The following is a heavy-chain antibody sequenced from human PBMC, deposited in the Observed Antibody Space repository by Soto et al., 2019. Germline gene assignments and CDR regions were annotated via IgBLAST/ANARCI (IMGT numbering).Heavy chain of an antibody. CDR3: ARGSGYYYWDDY. Sequence: ASVKVSCKASGYTFTSYYMHWVRQAPGQGLEWMGIINPSGGSTSYAQKFQGRVTITRDTSASIAYMELSSLRSEDTAVYYCARGSGYYYWDDYWGQGTLVTVSS. CDR2: INPSGGST. V-gene: IGHV1-46*01. J-gene: IGHJ4*02. CDR1: GYTFTSYY. D-gene: IGHD3-22*01.